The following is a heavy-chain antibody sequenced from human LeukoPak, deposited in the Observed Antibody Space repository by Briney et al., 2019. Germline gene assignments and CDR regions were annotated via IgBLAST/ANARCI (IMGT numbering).Heavy chain of an antibody. CDR1: GGSISSSSYY. V-gene: IGHV4-39*01. CDR3: ARLFRKLGRFDY. CDR2: IYYSGST. J-gene: IGHJ4*02. Sequence: PSETLSLTCTVSGGSISSSSYYWGWIRQPPGKGLEWIGSIYYSGSTYYNPSLKSRVTISVDTSKSQFSLKLSSVTAADTAVYYCARLFRKLGRFDYWGQGTLVTVSS. D-gene: IGHD1-26*01.